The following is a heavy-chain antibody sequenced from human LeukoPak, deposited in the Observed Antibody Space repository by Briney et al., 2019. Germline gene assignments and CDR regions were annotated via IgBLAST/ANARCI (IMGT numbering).Heavy chain of an antibody. J-gene: IGHJ4*02. CDR2: ISYDVSNK. CDR3: ARETHSGYDLGFDY. CDR1: GFTFSIYA. Sequence: GRSLRLSCAASGFTFSIYAMHWVRQGPGKGLGWVAVISYDVSNKYYADSVKGRFTSSRDNSKNTLYLQMNSLRDEGTAVYYCARETHSGYDLGFDYWGQGTLVTVSS. D-gene: IGHD5-12*01. V-gene: IGHV3-30*04.